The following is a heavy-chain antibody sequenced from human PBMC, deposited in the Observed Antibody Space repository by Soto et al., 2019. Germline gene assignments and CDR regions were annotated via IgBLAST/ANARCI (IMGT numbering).Heavy chain of an antibody. CDR1: GFDFKTYG. J-gene: IGHJ3*02. D-gene: IGHD6-19*01. Sequence: QGQLVESGGGVVQPGRSLRLSCVASGFDFKTYGMHWVRQAPGKGLEWVAVIGFDGTNIHYSDSVRGRFSISRDNSENTVSLQVDSLTAADTAVYYCAKGPFIPVAGTPPGASDMWGQGTMVTVSS. CDR3: AKGPFIPVAGTPPGASDM. V-gene: IGHV3-33*06. CDR2: IGFDGTNI.